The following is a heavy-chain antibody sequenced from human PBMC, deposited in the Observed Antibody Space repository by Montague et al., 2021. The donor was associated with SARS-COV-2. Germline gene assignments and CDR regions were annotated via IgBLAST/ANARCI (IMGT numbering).Heavy chain of an antibody. Sequence: SETLSLTCAVSGDSISSTSFFWAWIRQPPGKGLEWIGNISYSGNTIYIPSLKSRVTMSVDTSKNQLSLNLYLVTAADTAVYYCARRVAALEFPFDPWGQGTLVIVSS. J-gene: IGHJ5*02. CDR1: GDSISSTSFF. CDR2: ISYSGNT. D-gene: IGHD1-1*01. V-gene: IGHV4-39*01. CDR3: ARRVAALEFPFDP.